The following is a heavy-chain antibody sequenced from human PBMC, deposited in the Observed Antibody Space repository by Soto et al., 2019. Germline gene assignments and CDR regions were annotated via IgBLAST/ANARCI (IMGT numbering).Heavy chain of an antibody. CDR2: ISVSGDRT. D-gene: IGHD3-16*01. CDR1: GFSFSTFE. J-gene: IGHJ4*02. V-gene: IGHV3-23*01. CDR3: VRGGWLDY. Sequence: EVQLLESGGGLVQPGGSLRLSCSASGFSFSTFEMSWVRQAPGKGLEWVSFISVSGDRTYYAESVRGRFTVSRDSSKNTLYSQMNSLRVEDAAVYYCVRGGWLDYWGQGTLVTVSS.